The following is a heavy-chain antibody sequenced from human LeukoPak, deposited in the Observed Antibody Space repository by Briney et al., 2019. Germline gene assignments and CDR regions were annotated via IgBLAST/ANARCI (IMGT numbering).Heavy chain of an antibody. Sequence: GGSLRLSCAASGFTFSSYVMSWVRQAPGKGLEWVSVISGSGGSTCYADSVKGRFSISRDNSKNTLHLQMNSLRAEDTAVYYCAKDYCSGGSCYSGHDYWGQGTLVTVSS. CDR1: GFTFSSYV. J-gene: IGHJ4*02. CDR3: AKDYCSGGSCYSGHDY. V-gene: IGHV3-23*01. D-gene: IGHD2-15*01. CDR2: ISGSGGST.